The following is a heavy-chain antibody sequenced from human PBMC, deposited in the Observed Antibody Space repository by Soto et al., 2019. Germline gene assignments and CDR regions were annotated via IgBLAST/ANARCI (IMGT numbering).Heavy chain of an antibody. J-gene: IGHJ4*02. CDR1: GGSISSYY. CDR2: IYYSGST. V-gene: IGHV4-59*08. D-gene: IGHD6-19*01. Sequence: SETLSLTCTVSGGSISSYYWSCIRQPPGKGLEWIGYIYYSGSTNYNPSLKSRVTISVDTSKNQFSLKLSSVTAADTAVYYCARRIPRSGQYYFDYWGQGTLVTVSS. CDR3: ARRIPRSGQYYFDY.